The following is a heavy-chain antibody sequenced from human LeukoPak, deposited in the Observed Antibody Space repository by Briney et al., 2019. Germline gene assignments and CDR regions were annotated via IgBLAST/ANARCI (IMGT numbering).Heavy chain of an antibody. V-gene: IGHV1-69*05. D-gene: IGHD2-2*01. CDR1: GGTFSSYA. CDR3: ARALGYCSSTSCYFSLNWFDP. CDR2: IIPIFGTA. Sequence: ASAKVSCKASGGTFSSYAISWVRQAPGQGLEWMGGIIPIFGTANYAQKFQGRVTITTDESTSTAYMELSSLRSEDTAVYYCARALGYCSSTSCYFSLNWFDPWGQGTLVTVSS. J-gene: IGHJ5*02.